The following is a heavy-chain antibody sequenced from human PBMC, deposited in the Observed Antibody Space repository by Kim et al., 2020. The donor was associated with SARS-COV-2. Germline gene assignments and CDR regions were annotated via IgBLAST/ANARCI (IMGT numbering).Heavy chain of an antibody. D-gene: IGHD5-12*01. J-gene: IGHJ6*03. CDR3: ARQGEEATIVDYYYMDV. V-gene: IGHV4-39*01. Sequence: LKSRVTISVDTSKNQFSLKLSSVTAADTAVYYCARQGEEATIVDYYYMDVWGKGTTVTVSS.